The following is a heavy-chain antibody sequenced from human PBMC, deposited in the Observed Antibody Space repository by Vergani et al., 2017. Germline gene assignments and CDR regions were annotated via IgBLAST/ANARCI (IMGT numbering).Heavy chain of an antibody. CDR2: ISYDGTQK. CDR3: ATKSCGTPGCEIGYFRE. Sequence: QVHLVESGGGVVQPGRSLRLSCVVSGFTSSYYGMHWVRQAPGKGLEWVAVISYDGTQKYYADSVKGRFTISRDNSKSALYLQMNSLRTEDTAVYYVATKSCGTPGCEIGYFREWGQGTLVTVSS. V-gene: IGHV3-30*03. CDR1: GFTSSYYG. D-gene: IGHD1-1*01. J-gene: IGHJ4*02.